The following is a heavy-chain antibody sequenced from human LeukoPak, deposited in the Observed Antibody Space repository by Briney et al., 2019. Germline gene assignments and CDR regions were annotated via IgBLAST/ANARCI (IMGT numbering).Heavy chain of an antibody. CDR1: GFTFSSYA. CDR3: AGVGHWNY. CDR2: ISGSGGST. D-gene: IGHD2-2*01. Sequence: GGSLRLSCAASGFTFSSYAMSWVRQAPGRGLEWVSAISGSGGSTFYAASVKGRFTISRENSKNTLSVQMNSLRAEDTAVYYCAGVGHWNYWGQGTLVTVSS. J-gene: IGHJ4*02. V-gene: IGHV3-23*01.